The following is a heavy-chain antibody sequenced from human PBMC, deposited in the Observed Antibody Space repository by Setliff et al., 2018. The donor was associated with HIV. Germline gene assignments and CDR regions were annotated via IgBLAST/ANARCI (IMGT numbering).Heavy chain of an antibody. CDR2: VNPNSGNT. CDR3: ARGADYLGIPSYYYYCMDV. V-gene: IGHV1-8*02. J-gene: IGHJ6*02. D-gene: IGHD7-27*01. CDR1: GYTFTNYD. Sequence: ASVKVSCKASGYTFTNYDIYWVRQATGQGLQWMGWVNPNSGNTGYEQKFQGRVTMTRDTSISTVYMELSSLRSEDTAVYYCARGADYLGIPSYYYYCMDVWGQGTTVTVSS.